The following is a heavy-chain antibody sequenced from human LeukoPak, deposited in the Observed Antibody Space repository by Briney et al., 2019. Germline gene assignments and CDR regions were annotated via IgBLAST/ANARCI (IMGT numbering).Heavy chain of an antibody. Sequence: PGGSLGLSCAASGFTFSTYWMHWVRQTPGKGLLWVSRINSDGSETTYADSVKGRFTISRDNAKNTLYLQMNSLRAEDTAVYYCTRTYCSSTSCYTELFDPWGQGTLVTVSS. D-gene: IGHD2-2*02. V-gene: IGHV3-74*01. CDR2: INSDGSET. CDR3: TRTYCSSTSCYTELFDP. J-gene: IGHJ5*02. CDR1: GFTFSTYW.